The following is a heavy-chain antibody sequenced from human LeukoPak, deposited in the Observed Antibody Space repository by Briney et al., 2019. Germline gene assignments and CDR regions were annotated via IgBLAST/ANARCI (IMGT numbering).Heavy chain of an antibody. CDR3: AGDPLKLGLYYFHY. CDR1: GYTFTGYY. D-gene: IGHD7-27*01. J-gene: IGHJ4*02. Sequence: ASVKVSCKASGYTFTGYYMHWVRQAPGQRLEWMGWINPNSGGTNYAQKFQGTVTMTRDTSISTAYMEPSRLRSDDTAGYFWAGDPLKLGLYYFHYWGQGTLVTVSS. V-gene: IGHV1-2*02. CDR2: INPNSGGT.